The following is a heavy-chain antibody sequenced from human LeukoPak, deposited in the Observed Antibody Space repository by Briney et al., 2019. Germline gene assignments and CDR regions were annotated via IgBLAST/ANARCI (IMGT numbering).Heavy chain of an antibody. CDR1: GGSISTYY. CDR2: IYYSGST. Sequence: PSETLSLTCTVSGGSISTYYWSWIRQPPGKGLEWIGYIYYSGSTNYNPSLKSRVTISVDTSKNQFSLKLSSVTAADTAVYYCARAHSSSWPPYLPFDYWGQGTLVTVSS. D-gene: IGHD6-13*01. CDR3: ARAHSSSWPPYLPFDY. V-gene: IGHV4-59*01. J-gene: IGHJ4*02.